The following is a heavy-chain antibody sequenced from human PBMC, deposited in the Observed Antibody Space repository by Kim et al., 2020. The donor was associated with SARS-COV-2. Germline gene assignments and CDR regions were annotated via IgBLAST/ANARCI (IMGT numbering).Heavy chain of an antibody. V-gene: IGHV1-2*04. Sequence: ASVKVSCKASGYTFTGYYMHWARQAPGQGLEWMGWINPNSGGTNYAQKFQGWVTMTRDTSISTAYMELSRLRSDDTAVYYCARDRPLWFGDKYGMDVWGQGTTVTVSS. CDR3: ARDRPLWFGDKYGMDV. CDR2: INPNSGGT. J-gene: IGHJ6*02. CDR1: GYTFTGYY. D-gene: IGHD3-10*01.